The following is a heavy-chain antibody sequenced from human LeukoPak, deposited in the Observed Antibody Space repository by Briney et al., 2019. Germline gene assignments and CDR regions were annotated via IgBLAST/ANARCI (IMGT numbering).Heavy chain of an antibody. Sequence: PSQTLSLTCTVSGASIRGSITSGTYYWNWIRQPAGKGLEWIGRMYNSGTTINYNPSLKSQVTISVDTSKNQFSLNVTSVTAADTAVYYCARSTNRVDSWGQGTLVTVSS. J-gene: IGHJ4*02. CDR2: MYNSGTT. CDR3: ARSTNRVDS. CDR1: GASIRGSITSGTYY. V-gene: IGHV4-61*02. D-gene: IGHD1-14*01.